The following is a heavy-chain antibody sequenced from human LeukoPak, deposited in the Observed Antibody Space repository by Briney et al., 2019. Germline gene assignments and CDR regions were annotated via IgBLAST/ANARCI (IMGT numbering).Heavy chain of an antibody. Sequence: NPSETLSLTCAVYGGSFSGYYWSWIRQPPGKGLEWIGEINHSGSTNYNPSLKSRVTISVDTSKNQFSLKLSSVTAADTAVYYCARQGTVTRTLDYWGQGTLVTVSS. V-gene: IGHV4-34*01. D-gene: IGHD4-17*01. J-gene: IGHJ4*02. CDR1: GGSFSGYY. CDR2: INHSGST. CDR3: ARQGTVTRTLDY.